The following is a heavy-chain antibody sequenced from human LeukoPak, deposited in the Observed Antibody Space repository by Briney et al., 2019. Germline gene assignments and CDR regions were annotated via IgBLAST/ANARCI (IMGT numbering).Heavy chain of an antibody. CDR1: GFTFSSYG. V-gene: IGHV3-33*01. Sequence: GGSLRLSCAASGFTFSSYGMHWVRQAPGKGLEWVAVIWYDGSNKYYADSVKGRFTISRDNSKSTLYLQMNSLRAEDTAVYYCARDTSGYSGYDSGFDYWGQGTLVTVSS. D-gene: IGHD5-12*01. J-gene: IGHJ4*02. CDR2: IWYDGSNK. CDR3: ARDTSGYSGYDSGFDY.